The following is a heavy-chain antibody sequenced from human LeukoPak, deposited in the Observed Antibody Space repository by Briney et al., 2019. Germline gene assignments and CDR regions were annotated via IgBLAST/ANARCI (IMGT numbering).Heavy chain of an antibody. CDR1: GFTLCSYS. V-gene: IGHV3-21*01. D-gene: IGHD3-9*01. CDR2: ISSSGTYV. Sequence: GGSLRLSCAPSGFTLCSYSMNWVRQAPGKGLEWVSSISSSGTYVYYADSVKGRFTISRDNAKNSLSLQMNSLRADDTAVYYCARASSKQLAGYLPDGFDIWGQGTMVTVSS. CDR3: ARASSKQLAGYLPDGFDI. J-gene: IGHJ3*02.